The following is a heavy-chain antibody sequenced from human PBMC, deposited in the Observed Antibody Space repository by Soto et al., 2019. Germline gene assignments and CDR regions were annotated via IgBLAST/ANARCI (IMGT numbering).Heavy chain of an antibody. CDR2: INSSGGST. V-gene: IGHV1-46*01. Sequence: ASVKVSCKASGYTFTSYYMHWVRQAPGQGLEWMGIINSSGGSTSYAQKFQGRVTMTRDTSTSTVYMELSSLRSEDTAVYYCARDLESSGQYSSSWYYYYYYGMDVWGQGTTVTVSS. CDR3: ARDLESSGQYSSSWYYYYYYGMDV. D-gene: IGHD6-13*01. J-gene: IGHJ6*02. CDR1: GYTFTSYY.